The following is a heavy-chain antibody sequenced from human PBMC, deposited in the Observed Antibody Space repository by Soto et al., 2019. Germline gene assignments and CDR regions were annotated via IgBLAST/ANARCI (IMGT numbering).Heavy chain of an antibody. CDR3: ARRYGSCFDY. Sequence: QVQLQESGPGLVKPSETLSLTCTVSGGSISSYYWSWIRQPPGKGLEWIGYIYYSGSTNYNPSLXSRVXIXIDTSKNQFSLTLSSVTAADTAVYYCARRYGSCFDYWGQGTLVTVSS. D-gene: IGHD5-18*01. V-gene: IGHV4-59*08. CDR2: IYYSGST. J-gene: IGHJ4*02. CDR1: GGSISSYY.